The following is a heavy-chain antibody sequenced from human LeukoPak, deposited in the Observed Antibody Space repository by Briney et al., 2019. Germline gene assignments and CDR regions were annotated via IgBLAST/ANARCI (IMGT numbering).Heavy chain of an antibody. Sequence: SVKVSCKASGGTFSSYAISWVRQAPGQGLEWMGRIIPILGIANYAQKFQGRVTITAGKSTSTAYMELSSLRSEDTAVYYCARETSSWYPYYYGMDVWGQGTTVTVSS. J-gene: IGHJ6*02. CDR1: GGTFSSYA. D-gene: IGHD6-13*01. CDR3: ARETSSWYPYYYGMDV. V-gene: IGHV1-69*04. CDR2: IIPILGIA.